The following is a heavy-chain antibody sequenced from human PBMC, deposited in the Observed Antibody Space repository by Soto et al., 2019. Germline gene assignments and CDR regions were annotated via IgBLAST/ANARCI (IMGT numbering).Heavy chain of an antibody. CDR2: IIPILGIA. D-gene: IGHD4-17*01. V-gene: IGHV1-69*02. Sequence: QVQLVQSGAEVKKPGSSVKVSYKASGGTFSSYTISWVRQAPGQGLEWMGRIIPILGIANYAQKFQGRVTITADKSTSTAYMELSSLRSEDTAVYYCSWTYGDYDDYWGQGTLVTVSS. CDR1: GGTFSSYT. J-gene: IGHJ4*02. CDR3: SWTYGDYDDY.